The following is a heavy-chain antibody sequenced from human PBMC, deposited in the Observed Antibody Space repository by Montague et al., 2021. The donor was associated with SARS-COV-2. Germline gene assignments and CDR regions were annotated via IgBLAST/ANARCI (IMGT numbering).Heavy chain of an antibody. CDR2: IYYSGST. CDR3: ARRVTGTTVHYYYYGMDV. J-gene: IGHJ6*02. V-gene: IGHV4-4*02. Sequence: SETLSLTCAVSDGSISSPNWWNWVRQPPGEGLEWIGSIYYSGSTYYNPSLKSRVTISVDTSKNQFSLKLSSVTAADTAVYYCARRVTGTTVHYYYYGMDVWGQGTTVTVSS. D-gene: IGHD1-20*01. CDR1: DGSISSPNW.